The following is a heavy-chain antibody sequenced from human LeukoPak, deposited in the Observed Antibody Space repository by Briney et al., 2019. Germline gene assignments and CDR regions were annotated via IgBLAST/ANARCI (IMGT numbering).Heavy chain of an antibody. D-gene: IGHD3-10*01. CDR2: IWYDGSNK. V-gene: IGHV3-33*06. Sequence: PGMSLRLSCAASGFTFSSYGMHWVRQAPGKGLEWVAVIWYDGSNKYYADSVKGRFTISRDNSKNTLYLQMNSLRAEDTAVYYCAKDRGLLWFGELFDYWGREPWSPSPQ. CDR1: GFTFSSYG. J-gene: IGHJ4*02. CDR3: AKDRGLLWFGELFDY.